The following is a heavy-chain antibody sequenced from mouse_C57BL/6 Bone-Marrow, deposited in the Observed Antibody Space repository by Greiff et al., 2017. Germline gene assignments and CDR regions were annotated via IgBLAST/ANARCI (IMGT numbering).Heavy chain of an antibody. V-gene: IGHV1-15*01. Sequence: VQLQQSGAELVRPGASVTLSCKASGYTFTDYEMHWVKQTPVHGLEWIGAIDPATGGTAYNQKFKGKAILTADKSSSTAYLELRSLTSEDSAVYYCTIMECYEEGFAYWGQGTLLTVSA. D-gene: IGHD2-12*01. CDR2: IDPATGGT. CDR3: TIMECYEEGFAY. CDR1: GYTFTDYE. J-gene: IGHJ3*01.